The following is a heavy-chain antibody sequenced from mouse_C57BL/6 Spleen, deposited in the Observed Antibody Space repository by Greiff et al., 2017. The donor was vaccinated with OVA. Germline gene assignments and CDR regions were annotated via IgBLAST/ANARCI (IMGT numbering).Heavy chain of an antibody. CDR3: ARSYYDYDVDY. CDR1: GYTFTSYT. V-gene: IGHV1-4*01. D-gene: IGHD2-4*01. Sequence: QVQLKESGAELARPGASVKMSCKASGYTFTSYTMHWVKQRPGQGLEWIGYINPSSGYTKYNQKFKDKATLTADKSSSTAYMRLSSLTSEDSAVYYCARSYYDYDVDYWGQGTTLTVSS. J-gene: IGHJ2*01. CDR2: INPSSGYT.